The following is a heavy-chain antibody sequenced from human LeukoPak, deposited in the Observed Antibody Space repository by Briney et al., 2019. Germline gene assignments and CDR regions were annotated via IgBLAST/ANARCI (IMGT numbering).Heavy chain of an antibody. CDR1: GFTFSSCS. CDR2: ISSSSSTI. CDR3: ANSHYGDYRMFDP. Sequence: GGSLRLSCAASGFTFSSCSMNWVRQAPGKGLEWVSYISSSSSTIYYADSVKGRFTISRDNAKNSLYLQMNSLRAEDTAVYYCANSHYGDYRMFDPWGQGTLVTVSS. D-gene: IGHD4-17*01. J-gene: IGHJ5*02. V-gene: IGHV3-48*01.